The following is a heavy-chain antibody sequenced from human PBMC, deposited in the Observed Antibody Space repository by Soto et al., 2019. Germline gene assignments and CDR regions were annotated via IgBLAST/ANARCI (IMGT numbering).Heavy chain of an antibody. CDR3: ARDQAGDYGHFDY. CDR2: ISSSSSTI. V-gene: IGHV3-48*01. Sequence: EVQLVESGGGLVQPGGSLRLSCAASGFTFSSYSMNWVRQAPGKGLEWVSYISSSSSTIYYADSVKGRFTISRDNAKKLLYLQMTSRRVEDTAVYYCARDQAGDYGHFDYWGQGTMVTVSS. CDR1: GFTFSSYS. J-gene: IGHJ3*01. D-gene: IGHD4-17*01.